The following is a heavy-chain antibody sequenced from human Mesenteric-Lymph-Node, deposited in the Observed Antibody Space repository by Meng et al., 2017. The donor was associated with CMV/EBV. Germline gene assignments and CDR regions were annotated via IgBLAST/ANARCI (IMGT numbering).Heavy chain of an antibody. CDR1: GFSFSSHG. CDR2: IRYDASNE. J-gene: IGHJ6*02. CDR3: ASPYYDFWSGYTYYYYYGMDV. Sequence: GESLKISCAASGFSFSSHGMHWVRQAPGKGLEWVAFIRYDASNEYYADSVKGRFTISRDNSKNTLYLQMNSLRAEDTAVYYCASPYYDFWSGYTYYYYYGMDVWGQGTTVTVSS. D-gene: IGHD3-3*01. V-gene: IGHV3-30*02.